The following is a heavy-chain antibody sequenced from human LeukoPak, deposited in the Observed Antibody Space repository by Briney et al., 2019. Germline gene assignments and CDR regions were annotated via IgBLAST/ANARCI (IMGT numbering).Heavy chain of an antibody. CDR3: ARTGRLHFHYYYYMDV. V-gene: IGHV6-1*01. CDR1: GDSVSSNSAA. Sequence: SQTLSLTCAISGDSVSSNSAAWNWIRQSPSRGLEWLGRTYYRSKWYNDYAVSVKSRITINPDTSKNQFSLQLNSVTPEDTAVYYCARTGRLHFHYYYYMDVWGKGTTVTVSS. D-gene: IGHD1-1*01. CDR2: TYYRSKWYN. J-gene: IGHJ6*03.